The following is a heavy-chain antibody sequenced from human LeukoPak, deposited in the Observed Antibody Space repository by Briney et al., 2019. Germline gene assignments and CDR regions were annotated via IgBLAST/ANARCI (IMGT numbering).Heavy chain of an antibody. Sequence: ASVKVSCKASGCTFTGYYMHWVRQAPGQGLEWMGWINPNSGGTNYAQKFQGRVTMTRDTSISTAYMELSRLRSDDTAVYYCASGSIVGATFDYFDYWGQGTLVTVSS. D-gene: IGHD1-26*01. CDR3: ASGSIVGATFDYFDY. CDR1: GCTFTGYY. J-gene: IGHJ4*02. CDR2: INPNSGGT. V-gene: IGHV1-2*02.